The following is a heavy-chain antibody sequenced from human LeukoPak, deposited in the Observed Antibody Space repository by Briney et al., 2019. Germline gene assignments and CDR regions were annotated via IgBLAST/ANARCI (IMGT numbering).Heavy chain of an antibody. CDR1: GGSFSGYY. V-gene: IGHV4-34*01. J-gene: IGHJ3*02. CDR3: ARSNAFDI. CDR2: INHSGST. Sequence: SETLSLTCAVYGGSFSGYYWSWIRQPPGKGLEWIGEINHSGSTNYNPSLKSRVTISVDTSKNQFSLKLSSVTAADTAVYYCARSNAFDIWGQGTTVTVSS.